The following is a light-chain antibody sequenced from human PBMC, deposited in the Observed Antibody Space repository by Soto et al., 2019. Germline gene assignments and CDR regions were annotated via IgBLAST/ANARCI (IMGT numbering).Light chain of an antibody. CDR2: AAS. J-gene: IGKJ3*01. Sequence: DIQMTQSPSSLSASVGDRVTITCRASQSISSYLNWYQQKPGKAPQLLIYAASSLQSGVPSRFSRSRSGADASLTIISLQPEDFATYYCQQSYSTPQTFGAGTNVDIK. CDR3: QQSYSTPQT. CDR1: QSISSY. V-gene: IGKV1-39*01.